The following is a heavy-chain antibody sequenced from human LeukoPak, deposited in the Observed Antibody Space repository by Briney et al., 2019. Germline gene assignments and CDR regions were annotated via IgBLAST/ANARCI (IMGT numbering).Heavy chain of an antibody. CDR3: ARRKAKTPNYFDY. Sequence: KPSETLSLTCTVSRGSISNADYYWSWIRQPPGKGLEWIGYIYYSGNTNYNPSLKSRVTISLDTSKNQFSLKLTSVTAADTAMYYCARRKAKTPNYFDYWGQGALVTVSS. V-gene: IGHV4-61*08. CDR1: RGSISNADYY. CDR2: IYYSGNT. J-gene: IGHJ4*02.